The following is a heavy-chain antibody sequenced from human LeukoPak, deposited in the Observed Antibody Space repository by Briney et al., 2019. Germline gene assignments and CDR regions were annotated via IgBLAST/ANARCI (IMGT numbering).Heavy chain of an antibody. D-gene: IGHD3-22*01. Sequence: SETLSLTCAVYGGSFSGYYWSWIRQPPGKGLEWIGEINHNGSTNYNPSLKSRVTISVDTSKNQFSLKLSSVTAADTAVYYCARGTTYYYDSSGYLDYWGQGTLVTVSS. J-gene: IGHJ4*02. CDR1: GGSFSGYY. V-gene: IGHV4-34*01. CDR2: INHNGST. CDR3: ARGTTYYYDSSGYLDY.